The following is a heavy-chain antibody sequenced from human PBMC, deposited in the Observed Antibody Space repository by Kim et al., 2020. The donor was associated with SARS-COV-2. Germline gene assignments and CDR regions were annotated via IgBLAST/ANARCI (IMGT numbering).Heavy chain of an antibody. D-gene: IGHD2-2*01. CDR1: GFTFSSYA. V-gene: IGHV3-30*04. J-gene: IGHJ4*02. CDR2: ISYDGSNK. CDR3: ARAPLPMLPAAMDLDY. Sequence: GGSLRLSCAASGFTFSSYAMHWVRQAPDKGLEWVAVISYDGSNKYYADSVKGRFTISRDNSKNTLYLQMNSLRAEDTAVYYCARAPLPMLPAAMDLDYWGQGTLVTVSS.